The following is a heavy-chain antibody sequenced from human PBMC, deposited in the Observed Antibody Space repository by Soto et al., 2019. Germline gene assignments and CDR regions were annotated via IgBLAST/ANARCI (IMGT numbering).Heavy chain of an antibody. J-gene: IGHJ3*02. D-gene: IGHD2-2*01. V-gene: IGHV1-18*01. CDR1: GYTFTSYG. CDR3: ARDRCISTSCEGDAFDI. CDR2: ISAYNGNT. Sequence: QVQLVQSGAEVKKPGASVKVSCKASGYTFTSYGISWVRQAPGQGLEWMGWISAYNGNTDYAQKLQGRVTMTTDTSTSTAYMELRSLRSDDTAVYYCARDRCISTSCEGDAFDIWGQGTMVTVSS.